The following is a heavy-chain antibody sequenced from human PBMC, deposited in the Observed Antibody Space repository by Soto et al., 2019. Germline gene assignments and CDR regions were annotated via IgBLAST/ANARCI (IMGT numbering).Heavy chain of an antibody. J-gene: IGHJ5*01. CDR1: GGSVRAPDW. D-gene: IGHD2-15*01. CDR2: VHISGHS. CDR3: ARVRQGCSANSCYFDP. Sequence: SETLSLTCTLSGGSVRAPDWWNWVRQSPDKGLEWIAEVHISGHSNYNPSLRSRVSVSIDSSKNQFYLNLNSVTAADTAIYYCARVRQGCSANSCYFDPWGQGTQVTVSS. V-gene: IGHV4-4*02.